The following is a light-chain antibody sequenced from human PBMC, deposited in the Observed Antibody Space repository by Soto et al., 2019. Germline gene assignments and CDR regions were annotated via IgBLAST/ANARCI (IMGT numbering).Light chain of an antibody. CDR1: QSISNY. CDR3: QQSYSNPRYT. Sequence: DIQMTQSPSSLSAYVGDRVTITCRASQSISNYLNWYQQKPGKAPKLLIYAAYSLQNGVPSRFSGSGSGTDFTLTISSLQPEDFATYYCQQSYSNPRYTFGQGTKLEIK. V-gene: IGKV1-39*01. CDR2: AAY. J-gene: IGKJ2*01.